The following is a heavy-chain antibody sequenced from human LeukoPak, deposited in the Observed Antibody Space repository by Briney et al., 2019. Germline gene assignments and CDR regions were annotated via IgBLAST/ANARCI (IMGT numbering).Heavy chain of an antibody. Sequence: PSETLSLTCTVSGGSISSGSYYWSWIRQPAGKGLEWIGRIYTSGSTNYNPSLKSRVTISVDTSKNQFSLKLSSVTAADTAVYYCARTTIWITFDYWGQGTLVTVSS. CDR1: GGSISSGSYY. CDR3: ARTTIWITFDY. CDR2: IYTSGST. J-gene: IGHJ4*02. D-gene: IGHD3-16*01. V-gene: IGHV4-61*02.